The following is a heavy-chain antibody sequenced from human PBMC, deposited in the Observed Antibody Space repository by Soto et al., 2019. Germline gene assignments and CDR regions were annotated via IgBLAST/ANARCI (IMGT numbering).Heavy chain of an antibody. J-gene: IGHJ6*02. CDR3: AREDDGGDRDYYGLDV. D-gene: IGHD2-21*02. V-gene: IGHV4-30-4*08. CDR2: IYYSGSI. Sequence: WTWIRQSPAKGLEWIGYIYYSGSIFYNPSFKSRVTISVDTSKNQFSLQLSSVTAADTAVYFCAREDDGGDRDYYGLDVWGQGTTVTVSS.